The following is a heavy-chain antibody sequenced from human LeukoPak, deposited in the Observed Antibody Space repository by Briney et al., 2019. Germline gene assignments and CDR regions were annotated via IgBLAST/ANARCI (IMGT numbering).Heavy chain of an antibody. J-gene: IGHJ3*02. CDR2: I. Sequence: SETLSLTCTVSSGSITNYYWSWIRQPPGKELEWIGYIYDPSLQSRVTISVDTSKNQFSLKLSSVTAADTAVYYCARGGWGPSSQTYYYGSGYAFDIWGQGTMVTVSS. CDR3: ARGGWGPSSQTYYYGSGYAFDI. V-gene: IGHV4-59*08. CDR1: SGSITNYY. D-gene: IGHD3-10*01.